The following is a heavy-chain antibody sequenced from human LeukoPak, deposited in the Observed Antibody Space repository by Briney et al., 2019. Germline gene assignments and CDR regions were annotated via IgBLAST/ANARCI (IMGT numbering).Heavy chain of an antibody. CDR1: GFTFSSYA. CDR2: INYSGGST. V-gene: IGHV3-23*01. Sequence: GGPLRLSCAASGFTFSSYAMSWVRQAPGKGLEWVSAINYSGGSTYYADSVRGRFTISRDNSKNTLYLQMNSLRAEDTAVYYCAKDLYGDYRGDYWGQGTLVTVSS. D-gene: IGHD4-17*01. J-gene: IGHJ4*02. CDR3: AKDLYGDYRGDY.